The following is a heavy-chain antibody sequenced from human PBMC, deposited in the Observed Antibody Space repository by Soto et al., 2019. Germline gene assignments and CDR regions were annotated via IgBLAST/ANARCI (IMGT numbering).Heavy chain of an antibody. CDR2: IYTSGNT. D-gene: IGHD1-7*01. CDR3: ARESGDNWDYEAY. V-gene: IGHV4-4*07. J-gene: IGHJ4*02. Sequence: SETLSLTCTVSGGSISSYHWSWIRQSAGKGLEWIGRIYTSGNTHYNPSLKSRVTVSIDTSKNQFFLTVNSVTAADSAVYYCARESGDNWDYEAYWGQGTPGHRLL. CDR1: GGSISSYH.